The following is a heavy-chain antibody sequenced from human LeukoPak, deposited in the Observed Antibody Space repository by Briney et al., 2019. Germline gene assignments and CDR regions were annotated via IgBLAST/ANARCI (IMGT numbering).Heavy chain of an antibody. CDR2: IYYSGST. CDR1: GGSISSYY. D-gene: IGHD3-22*01. V-gene: IGHV4-59*08. CDR3: ARHGDYYDSSGYYYAEYFQH. J-gene: IGHJ1*01. Sequence: SETLSLTCTVSGGSISSYYRSWIRQPPGKGLEWIGYIYYSGSTNYNPSLKSRVTISVDTSKNQFSLKLSSVTAADTAVYYCARHGDYYDSSGYYYAEYFQHWGQGTLVTVSS.